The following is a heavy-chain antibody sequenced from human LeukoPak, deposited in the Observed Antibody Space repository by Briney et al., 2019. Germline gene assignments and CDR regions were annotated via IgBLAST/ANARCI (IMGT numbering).Heavy chain of an antibody. CDR2: IYYGGST. V-gene: IGHV4-59*01. CDR3: ARGRGPSFDP. Sequence: PSETLSLTCTVSGGSISSYYWSWIRQPPGKGLEWIGYIYYGGSTNSSPSLKSRVTISIDTSKTQFSLRLSSVTAADTAVYYCARGRGPSFDPWGQGTLVTVSS. CDR1: GGSISSYY. J-gene: IGHJ5*02.